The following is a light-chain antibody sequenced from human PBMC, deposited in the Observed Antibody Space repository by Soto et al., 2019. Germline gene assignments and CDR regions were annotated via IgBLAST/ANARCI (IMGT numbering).Light chain of an antibody. CDR2: DVS. V-gene: IGLV2-18*02. J-gene: IGLJ1*01. Sequence: QSALTQPPSVSGSPGQSVTISCTGTICDAGFYARVAWYQQSPGAAPKLLIYDVSNRPSGVPDRFSGSQSGTTASLTISGLQPEAEADCSCNANTSRSTYVFGTGTKLTVL. CDR3: NANTSRSTYV. CDR1: ICDAGFYAR.